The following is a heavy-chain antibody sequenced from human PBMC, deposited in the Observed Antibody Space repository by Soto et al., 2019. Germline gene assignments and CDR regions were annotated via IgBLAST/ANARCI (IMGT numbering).Heavy chain of an antibody. J-gene: IGHJ4*02. D-gene: IGHD2-15*01. Sequence: EVQLVESGGGLVQPGGSLRLSCAASGFSFSSYWMNWVRQAPGKGLVWVSRLNGDGATTVYADSVKGRFTIYRDNAKNTLYLQMISLRAEETAVYYCARDVGYCIEGECSAWGQGTLVTVSS. CDR1: GFSFSSYW. CDR2: LNGDGATT. CDR3: ARDVGYCIEGECSA. V-gene: IGHV3-74*01.